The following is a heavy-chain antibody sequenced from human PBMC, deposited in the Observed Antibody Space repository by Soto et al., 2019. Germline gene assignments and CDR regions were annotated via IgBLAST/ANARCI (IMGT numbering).Heavy chain of an antibody. D-gene: IGHD3-9*01. Sequence: QLRLQESGPGLVKPSGTLSLTCTVSGDSITSDDSYWGWIRRPPGQGLEWIGTISHTGETFYNPPLNSPLTMSLDASKNHFSPKLASMPAAAAAVFSCARQMRGPIPPFNWLSPVTSWGQAILVTVSS. CDR1: GDSITSDDSY. CDR3: ARQMRGPIPPFNWLSPVTS. J-gene: IGHJ5*02. CDR2: ISHTGET. V-gene: IGHV4-39*01.